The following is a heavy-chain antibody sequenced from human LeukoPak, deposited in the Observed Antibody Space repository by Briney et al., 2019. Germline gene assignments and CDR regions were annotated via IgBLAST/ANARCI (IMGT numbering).Heavy chain of an antibody. CDR3: ARGIWSTTLTAYYFDY. V-gene: IGHV1-3*02. CDR2: TDAGNGRT. J-gene: IGHJ4*02. CDR1: GYDFTKYA. Sequence: ASVKVSCKASGYDFTKYAVQWVRQAPGQRLEGMGWTDAGNGRTKYSQGIQGRVTISRDTSASIAYMELSSLRCDDMAVYYCARGIWSTTLTAYYFDYWGEGTLVTVSS. D-gene: IGHD2-21*02.